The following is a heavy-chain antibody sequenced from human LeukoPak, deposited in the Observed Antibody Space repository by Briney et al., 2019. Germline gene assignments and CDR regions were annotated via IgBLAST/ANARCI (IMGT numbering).Heavy chain of an antibody. J-gene: IGHJ5*02. D-gene: IGHD4-17*01. V-gene: IGHV3-74*01. Sequence: QFGGSLRLSCAASGFIFSSYWMHWVRHAPGKGVGWVSRIKRDGSSTNYADSGKDRFTISRDNAKNTLYLHMNSLRAEDTAVYYCARERGDPHWFDPWGQGTLVTVSS. CDR2: IKRDGSST. CDR1: GFIFSSYW. CDR3: ARERGDPHWFDP.